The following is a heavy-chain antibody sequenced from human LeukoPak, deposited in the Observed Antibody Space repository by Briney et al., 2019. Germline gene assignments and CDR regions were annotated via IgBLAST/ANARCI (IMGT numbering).Heavy chain of an antibody. CDR3: ARVRYYSLFDP. J-gene: IGHJ5*02. CDR1: GYTFTSHY. CDR2: INPSGGST. D-gene: IGHD2-21*01. V-gene: IGHV1-46*01. Sequence: ASVKVSCKASGYTFTSHYMHWVRQAPGQGLEWMGKINPSGGSTSYAQKFQGRVTMTRDMSTSTVYMELSSLRSEDTAVYYCARVRYYSLFDPWGQGTLVTVSS.